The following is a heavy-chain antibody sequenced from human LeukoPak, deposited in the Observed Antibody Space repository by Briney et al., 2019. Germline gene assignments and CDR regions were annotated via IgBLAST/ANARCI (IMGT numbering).Heavy chain of an antibody. J-gene: IGHJ6*03. CDR2: IYYSGST. CDR3: ARTGSANKNYYYYMDV. V-gene: IGHV4-59*01. Sequence: SETLSLTCTVSGGSISSYYWSWIRQPPGKGLEWIGYIYYSGSTNYNPSLKSRVTISVDTSKNQFSLKLSSVTAADTAVYYCARTGSANKNYYYYMDVWGKGTTVTVSS. D-gene: IGHD2/OR15-2a*01. CDR1: GGSISSYY.